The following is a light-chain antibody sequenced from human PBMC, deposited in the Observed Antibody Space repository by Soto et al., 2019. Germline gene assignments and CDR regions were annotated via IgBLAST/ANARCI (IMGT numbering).Light chain of an antibody. J-gene: IGLJ3*02. CDR2: GNR. CDR1: SSNLGAGYD. CDR3: QAYDYSLTASV. V-gene: IGLV1-40*01. Sequence: QSVLTQPPSVSGAPGQRVTLSCTGNSSNLGAGYDVHWYQQLPGAAPKLVIFGNRNRPSGVPERFSGSKSGTSASLAITGLKAEDGAHYYCQAYDYSLTASVFGGGTTLTVL.